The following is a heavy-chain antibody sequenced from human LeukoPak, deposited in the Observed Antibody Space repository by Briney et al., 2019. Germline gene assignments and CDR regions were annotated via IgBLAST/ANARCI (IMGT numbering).Heavy chain of an antibody. D-gene: IGHD5-24*01. CDR1: GFTFSSYA. CDR2: ISGSGGST. CDR3: AKDQGWLQLRVLSGWLSTGFDY. J-gene: IGHJ4*02. Sequence: GGSLRLSCAASGFTFSSYAMSWVRQAPGKGLEWVSAISGSGGSTYYADSVKGRFTISRDNSKNTLYLQMNSLRAEDTAVYYCAKDQGWLQLRVLSGWLSTGFDYWGQGTLVTVSS. V-gene: IGHV3-23*01.